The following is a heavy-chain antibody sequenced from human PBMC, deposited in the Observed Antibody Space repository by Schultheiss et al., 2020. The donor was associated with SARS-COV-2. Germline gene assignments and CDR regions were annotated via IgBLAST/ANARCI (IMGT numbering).Heavy chain of an antibody. Sequence: SETLSLTCTVSGGSISSGGYYWSWIRQPPGKGLEWIGYIYYSGNTNYNPSLKSRVTISVDTSKNQFSLGLSSVTAADTAVYYCARDASTYYDILTGLEYYFDYWGQGTLVTVSS. J-gene: IGHJ4*02. D-gene: IGHD3-9*01. CDR3: ARDASTYYDILTGLEYYFDY. CDR2: IYYSGNT. V-gene: IGHV4-61*08. CDR1: GGSISSGGYY.